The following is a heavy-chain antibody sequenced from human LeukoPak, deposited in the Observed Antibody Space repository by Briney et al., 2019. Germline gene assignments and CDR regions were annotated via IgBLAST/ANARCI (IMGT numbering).Heavy chain of an antibody. J-gene: IGHJ5*02. V-gene: IGHV1-2*02. Sequence: ASVKVSCKASGYTFTGYYMHWVRQAPGQGLEWMGWINPNSGGTNYAQKFQGRVTMTRDPSISTAYMELSRLRSDDTAVYYCARDISPRYYYDSSAPRGHNWFDPWGQGTLVTVSS. CDR1: GYTFTGYY. D-gene: IGHD3-22*01. CDR2: INPNSGGT. CDR3: ARDISPRYYYDSSAPRGHNWFDP.